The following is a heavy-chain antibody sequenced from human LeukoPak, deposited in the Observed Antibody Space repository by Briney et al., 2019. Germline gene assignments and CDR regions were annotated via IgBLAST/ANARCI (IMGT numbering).Heavy chain of an antibody. CDR2: IYHSGST. CDR1: GGSLSSSNW. CDR3: ARDGVDTAMASYWYFDL. D-gene: IGHD5-18*01. J-gene: IGHJ2*01. Sequence: PSGTLSLTCAGSGGSLSSSNWWSGVRQPPGKGGEGIGEIYHSGSTNYNPSLKRRVTISVDKSKNQFSLTLSSVTAADTAVYYCARDGVDTAMASYWYFDLWGRGTLVTVSS. V-gene: IGHV4-4*02.